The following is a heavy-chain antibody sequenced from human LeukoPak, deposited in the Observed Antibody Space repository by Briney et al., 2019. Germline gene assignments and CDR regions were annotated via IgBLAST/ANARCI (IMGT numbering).Heavy chain of an antibody. J-gene: IGHJ5*02. CDR2: ISRISSAI. CDR3: ARDGYNWADL. CDR1: GFTFDYFA. V-gene: IGHV3-48*01. D-gene: IGHD5-24*01. Sequence: GGSLRLSCAASGFTFDYFAMSWVRQTPGKGLEWFAYISRISSAIQYADSVKGRFTITRDNGENSLFLQMNSLRAEDTALYYCARDGYNWADLWGQGTLVTVSS.